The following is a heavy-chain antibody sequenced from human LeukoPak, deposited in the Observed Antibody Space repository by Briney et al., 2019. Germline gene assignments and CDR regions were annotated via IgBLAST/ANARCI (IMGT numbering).Heavy chain of an antibody. Sequence: GGSLRLSCAASGFTFSSYAMSWVRQAPGKGLEWVSAISGSGGSTYYADSVKGRFTISRDNSKNTLYLQMNSLRAEDTAVYYCAKANTAMVNHYYYGMDVRGQGTTVTVSS. CDR2: ISGSGGST. CDR1: GFTFSSYA. V-gene: IGHV3-23*01. CDR3: AKANTAMVNHYYYGMDV. D-gene: IGHD5-18*01. J-gene: IGHJ6*02.